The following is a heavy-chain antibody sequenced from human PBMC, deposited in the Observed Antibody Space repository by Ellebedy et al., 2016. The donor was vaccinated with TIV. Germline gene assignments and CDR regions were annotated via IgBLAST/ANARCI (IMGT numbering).Heavy chain of an antibody. J-gene: IGHJ2*01. Sequence: GESLKISCVASGFTVSDSYMSWVRQAPGKGLEWVSYISSSGSVIYYADSVKGRFTISRDNAKNSLYLQMNSLRAEDTAVYYCAKGGSKSGYSFDLWGRGTLVTVSS. CDR1: GFTVSDSY. D-gene: IGHD3-3*01. V-gene: IGHV3-11*01. CDR2: ISSSGSVI. CDR3: AKGGSKSGYSFDL.